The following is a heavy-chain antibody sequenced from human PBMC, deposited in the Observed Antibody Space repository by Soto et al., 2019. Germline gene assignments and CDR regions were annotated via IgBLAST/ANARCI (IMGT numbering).Heavy chain of an antibody. Sequence: EVQLLESGGDWVQPGGSLRLYCAASGFIFSSYVMSWVRQAPGKGLEWVSTISSSGGTTHYAESVKGRVTIFRDNSENTRYLQLHSLRAEDTAGYYCAVRALAEIDYFYGVDVWVQGTTVTVSS. CDR2: ISSSGGTT. CDR3: AVRALAEIDYFYGVDV. J-gene: IGHJ6*01. D-gene: IGHD6-19*01. V-gene: IGHV3-23*01. CDR1: GFIFSSYV.